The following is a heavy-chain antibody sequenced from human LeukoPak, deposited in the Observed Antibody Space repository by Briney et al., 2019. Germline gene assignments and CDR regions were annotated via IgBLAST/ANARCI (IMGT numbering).Heavy chain of an antibody. Sequence: SETLSLTCTVSGGSISSYYWSWIRQPPGKGLEWIGYIYYSGSTNYNPSLKSRVTISVDTSKNQFSLKLSSVTAADTAVYYCARDSGSYPHVAFDIWGQGTLATVSS. D-gene: IGHD1-26*01. V-gene: IGHV4-59*08. J-gene: IGHJ3*02. CDR1: GGSISSYY. CDR3: ARDSGSYPHVAFDI. CDR2: IYYSGST.